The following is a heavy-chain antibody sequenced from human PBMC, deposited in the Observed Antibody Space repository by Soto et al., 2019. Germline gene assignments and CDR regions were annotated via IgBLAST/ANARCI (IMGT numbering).Heavy chain of an antibody. J-gene: IGHJ4*02. CDR2: IYPGDSDT. D-gene: IGHD6-19*01. V-gene: IGHV5-51*01. CDR1: GYSFTSYW. Sequence: PGESLKISCKGSGYSFTSYWIGWVRQMPGKGLEWMGIIYPGDSDTRYSPSFQGQVTISADRSISTAYLQWSSLKASDTAMYYCARQLGIPVAGTSNDYWGQGTLVTVSS. CDR3: ARQLGIPVAGTSNDY.